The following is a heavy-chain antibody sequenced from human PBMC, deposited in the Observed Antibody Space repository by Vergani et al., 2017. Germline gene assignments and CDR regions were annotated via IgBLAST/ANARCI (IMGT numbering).Heavy chain of an antibody. D-gene: IGHD1-7*01. J-gene: IGHJ6*03. V-gene: IGHV4-34*01. CDR2: INHSGST. CDR3: AREKPYGTPYYYYMDV. Sequence: QVQLQQWGAGLLKPSETLSLTCAVYGGSFSGYYWSWIRQPPGKGLEWIGEINHSGSTNYNPSLKSRVTISVDTSKNQFSLKLSSVTAADTAVYYCAREKPYGTPYYYYMDVWGKGTTVTVSS. CDR1: GGSFSGYY.